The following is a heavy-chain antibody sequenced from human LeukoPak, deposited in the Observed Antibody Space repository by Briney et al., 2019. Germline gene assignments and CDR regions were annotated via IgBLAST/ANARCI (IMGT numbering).Heavy chain of an antibody. CDR3: AKPSSGWWEGDYFDY. D-gene: IGHD6-19*01. Sequence: GGSLRLSCAASGFTFSGSAMHWVRQASGKGLEWVGRIRSKANSYATAYAASVKGRFTISRDNSKNTLYLQMNSLRAEDTAVYYCAKPSSGWWEGDYFDYWGQGTLVTVSS. V-gene: IGHV3-73*01. J-gene: IGHJ4*02. CDR2: IRSKANSYAT. CDR1: GFTFSGSA.